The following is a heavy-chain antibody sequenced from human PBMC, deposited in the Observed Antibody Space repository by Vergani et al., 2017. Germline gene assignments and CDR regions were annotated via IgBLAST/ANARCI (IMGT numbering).Heavy chain of an antibody. CDR1: GGTFSSYA. V-gene: IGHV1-69*06. D-gene: IGHD2-2*01. Sequence: QVQLVQSGAEVKKPGSSVKVSCKASGGTFSSYAISWVRQAPGQGLEWMGGILPIFGTANYAQKFQGRVTITADKSTSTAYMELSSLRSEDTAVYYCARGEDIVVVPAARDYYYYYMDVWGKGTTVTVSS. CDR2: ILPIFGTA. CDR3: ARGEDIVVVPAARDYYYYYMDV. J-gene: IGHJ6*03.